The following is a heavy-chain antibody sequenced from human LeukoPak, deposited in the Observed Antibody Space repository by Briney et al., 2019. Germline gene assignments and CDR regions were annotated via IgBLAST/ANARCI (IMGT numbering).Heavy chain of an antibody. D-gene: IGHD1-26*01. CDR1: GFTFTSYS. Sequence: GGSLRLSCAASGFTFTSYSMNWVRQAPGKGLEWVSTISGGGGSTYYTDSVKGRFTISRDNSKNTLYLQVNSLRAEDTAVYYCAKGGKWDVTPFDYWGQGTLVTVSS. CDR3: AKGGKWDVTPFDY. J-gene: IGHJ4*02. V-gene: IGHV3-23*01. CDR2: ISGGGGST.